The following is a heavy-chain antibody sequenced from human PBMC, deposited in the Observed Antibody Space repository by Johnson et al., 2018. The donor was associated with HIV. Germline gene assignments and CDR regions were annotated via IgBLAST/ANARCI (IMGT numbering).Heavy chain of an antibody. CDR3: TDYNFWTKRAFDI. CDR2: IKSKTDGGTT. D-gene: IGHD3-3*01. V-gene: IGHV3-15*01. Sequence: VQLVESGGGLVQPGGSLRLSCAASGFTFSSYWMSWVRQAPGKGLEWVGRIKSKTDGGTTDYAAPVKGRFTISRDDSKNTLYLQMNSLKIEDTAVYYCTDYNFWTKRAFDIWGQGTMVTVSS. CDR1: GFTFSSYW. J-gene: IGHJ3*02.